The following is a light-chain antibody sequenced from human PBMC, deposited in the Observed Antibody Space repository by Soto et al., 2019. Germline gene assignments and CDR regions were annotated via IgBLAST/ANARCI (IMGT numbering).Light chain of an antibody. CDR2: GAS. CDR3: QQAISVPPIT. J-gene: IGKJ5*01. CDR1: QGISNW. V-gene: IGKV1-12*01. Sequence: DIQMTQSPSSVSASVGDRVTITCRASQGISNWLAWYQQKPGKAPKLLIYGASSLQGGVPSRFSGSGSGTDFTLTISSLQPEDFAIYYCQQAISVPPITFGQGTRLEIK.